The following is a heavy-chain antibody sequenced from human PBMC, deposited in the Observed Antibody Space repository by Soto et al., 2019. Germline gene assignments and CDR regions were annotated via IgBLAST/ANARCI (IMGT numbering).Heavy chain of an antibody. CDR3: ARRAVVAVTGSLDNWLDP. Sequence: SETLSLTCTVSGVSITSYNWNWLRQPPGKALEWIGYVYNSGSTNYNPSLKSRVTISVDTSKNQFSLKVNSVTAADTAVYYCARRAVVAVTGSLDNWLDPWGQGILVTVSS. D-gene: IGHD2-21*01. J-gene: IGHJ5*02. V-gene: IGHV4-59*01. CDR2: VYNSGST. CDR1: GVSITSYN.